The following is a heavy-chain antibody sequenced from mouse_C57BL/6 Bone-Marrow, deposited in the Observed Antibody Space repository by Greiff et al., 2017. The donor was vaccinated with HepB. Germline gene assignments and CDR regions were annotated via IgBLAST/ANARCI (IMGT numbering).Heavy chain of an antibody. D-gene: IGHD2-4*01. CDR3: ARRGDYDYDEGDYFDY. V-gene: IGHV1-72*01. CDR2: IDPNSGGT. CDR1: GYTFTSYW. J-gene: IGHJ2*01. Sequence: QVQLQQPGAELVKPGASVELSCKASGYTFTSYWMHWVKQRPGRGLEWIGRIDPNSGGTKYNEKFKSKATLTVDKSSSAAYMQLSSLTSEDSAVYYCARRGDYDYDEGDYFDYWGQGTTLTVSS.